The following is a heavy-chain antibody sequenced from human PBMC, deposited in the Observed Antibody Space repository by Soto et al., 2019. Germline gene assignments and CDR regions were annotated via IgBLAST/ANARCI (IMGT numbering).Heavy chain of an antibody. CDR2: ISYDGSNK. V-gene: IGHV3-30*18. J-gene: IGHJ4*02. CDR3: AKDQGSGGDY. Sequence: QVQLVESGGGVVQPGRSWRLSCAASGFTFSSYGRHWVGQAPGKGLEWVAVISYDGSNKYYADSVKGRFTISRDNSKNTLYLQMNSLRAEDTAVYYCAKDQGSGGDYWGQGTLVTVSS. D-gene: IGHD3-10*01. CDR1: GFTFSSYG.